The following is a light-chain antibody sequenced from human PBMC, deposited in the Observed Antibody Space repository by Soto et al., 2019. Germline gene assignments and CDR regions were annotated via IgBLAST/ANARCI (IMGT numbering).Light chain of an antibody. J-gene: IGLJ1*01. CDR3: SSFTTGNTLSV. Sequence: QSVLTQPASVSGSPGQSITISCTGTTSDVGGYDYVSWYQQHPGQAPKLLIYEVSNRPSGVSHRFSGSKSGKTASLSISGVQAEDEADYYCSSFTTGNTLSVFGNVTKATV. CDR2: EVS. CDR1: TSDVGGYDY. V-gene: IGLV2-14*01.